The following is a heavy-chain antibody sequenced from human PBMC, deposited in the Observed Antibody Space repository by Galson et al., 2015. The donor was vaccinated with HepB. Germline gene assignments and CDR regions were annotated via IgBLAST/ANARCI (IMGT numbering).Heavy chain of an antibody. Sequence: SLRLSCAASGFTLSSYGMHWVRQAPGKGLEWVAVISYDGSNKYYADSVKGRFTISRDNSKNTLYLQMNSLRAEDTAVFYCAKDSAASNYYYMDVWGKGTTVTVSS. J-gene: IGHJ6*03. CDR3: AKDSAASNYYYMDV. V-gene: IGHV3-30*18. D-gene: IGHD6-13*01. CDR1: GFTLSSYG. CDR2: ISYDGSNK.